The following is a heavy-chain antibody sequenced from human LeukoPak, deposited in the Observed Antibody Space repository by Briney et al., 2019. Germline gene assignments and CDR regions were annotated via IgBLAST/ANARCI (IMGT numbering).Heavy chain of an antibody. V-gene: IGHV1-24*01. Sequence: ASVKVSCKVSGYTLTELSMHWVRQAPGKGLEWMGGFGPEDGETIYAQKFQGRVTMTEDTSTDTAYMELSSLRSEDTAVYYCATDAEPRFLEWLLPPAVRRDYYYYGMDVWGQGTTVTVSS. J-gene: IGHJ6*02. CDR1: GYTLTELS. D-gene: IGHD3-3*01. CDR3: ATDAEPRFLEWLLPPAVRRDYYYYGMDV. CDR2: FGPEDGET.